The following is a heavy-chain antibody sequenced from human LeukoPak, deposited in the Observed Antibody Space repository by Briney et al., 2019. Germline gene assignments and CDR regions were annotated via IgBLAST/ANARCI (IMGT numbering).Heavy chain of an antibody. CDR1: GFTFSSYG. Sequence: PGGSLRLSCAASGFTFSSYGMHWVRQAPGKGLEWVAVIWYDGSNKYYADSVKGRFTISRDNSKNTLYLQMNSLRAEDTAVYYCARKVFDWNLDYWGQGTLVTVSS. CDR3: ARKVFDWNLDY. V-gene: IGHV3-33*01. D-gene: IGHD3/OR15-3a*01. J-gene: IGHJ4*02. CDR2: IWYDGSNK.